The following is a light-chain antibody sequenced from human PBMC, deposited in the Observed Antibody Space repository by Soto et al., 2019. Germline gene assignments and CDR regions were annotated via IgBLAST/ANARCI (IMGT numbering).Light chain of an antibody. CDR2: GAS. Sequence: EIVLTQSPGTLSLSPGERATLSCRASQNVSSTFLAWYQHKPGQAPRLLIYGASSRATGIPDRFSGSGSGTDFTLTISRLEPEDFAVYYCQQYGSSLVAFGLGTKVDNK. CDR3: QQYGSSLVA. CDR1: QNVSSTF. J-gene: IGKJ1*01. V-gene: IGKV3-20*01.